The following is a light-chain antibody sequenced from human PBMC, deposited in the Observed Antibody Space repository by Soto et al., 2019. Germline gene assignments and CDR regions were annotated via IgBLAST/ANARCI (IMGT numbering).Light chain of an antibody. CDR1: SGHNTYA. V-gene: IGLV4-69*01. CDR2: LNSDGSH. CDR3: QTWGTGVVV. Sequence: QSVLTQSPSASASLGASVKLTCTLSSGHNTYAIAWHQQQPEKGPRYLMKLNSDGSHSKGDWIPDRFSGSSFGAERYLTISSLQSEDEAEYYCQTWGTGVVVFGGGTKLTVL. J-gene: IGLJ2*01.